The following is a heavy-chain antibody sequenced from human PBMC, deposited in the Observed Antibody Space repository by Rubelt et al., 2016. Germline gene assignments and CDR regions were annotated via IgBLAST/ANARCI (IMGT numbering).Heavy chain of an antibody. D-gene: IGHD1-14*01. CDR2: IYYSGST. Sequence: QVQLQESGPGLVKPSQTLSLTCAVSGGSISSGGYSWSWIRQPPGKGLEWIGYIYYSGSTYYNSSLKSRVTISLDTSKNQFSLKRGSVTAADTAVYYCAASTARLTTDFDYWGQGTLVTVSS. J-gene: IGHJ4*02. V-gene: IGHV4-30-4*07. CDR3: AASTARLTTDFDY. CDR1: GGSISSGGYS.